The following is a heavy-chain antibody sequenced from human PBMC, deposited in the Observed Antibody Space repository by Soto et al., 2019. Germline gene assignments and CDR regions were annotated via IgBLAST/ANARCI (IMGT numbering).Heavy chain of an antibody. CDR3: VILSSHDSPLTGDY. Sequence: SVKVSCKASGGTFSSYAISWVRQAPGQGLEWMGGIIPIFGTANYAQKFQGRVTITADESTSTAYMELSSLRSEDTAVYYCVILSSHDSPLTGDYWAQGSLVTVSS. J-gene: IGHJ4*02. V-gene: IGHV1-69*13. CDR1: GGTFSSYA. D-gene: IGHD3-22*01. CDR2: IIPIFGTA.